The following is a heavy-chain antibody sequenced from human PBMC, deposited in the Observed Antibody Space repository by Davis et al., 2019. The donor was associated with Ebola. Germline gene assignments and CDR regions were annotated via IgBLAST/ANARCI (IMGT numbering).Heavy chain of an antibody. CDR3: AHRRTYYDILTGYWGWFDP. Sequence: SGPTLVKPTQTLTLTCTFSGFSLSTSGVGVGWIRQPPGKALEWLALIYWDDDKRYSPSLKSRLTITKDTSKNQVVLTMTNMDPVDTATYYCAHRRTYYDILTGYWGWFDPWGQGTLVTVSS. V-gene: IGHV2-5*02. CDR1: GFSLSTSGVG. J-gene: IGHJ5*02. D-gene: IGHD3-9*01. CDR2: IYWDDDK.